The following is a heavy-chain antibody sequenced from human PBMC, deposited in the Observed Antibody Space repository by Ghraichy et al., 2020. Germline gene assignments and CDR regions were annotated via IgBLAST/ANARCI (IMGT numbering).Heavy chain of an antibody. CDR1: GFTFSSYA. J-gene: IGHJ3*02. V-gene: IGHV3-23*01. CDR3: AKDAYTVISPTGAFDI. Sequence: GPLNISCAASGFTFSSYAMSWVRQAPGKGLEWVSAISGSGGSTYYADSVKGRFTISRDNSKNTLYLQMNSLRAEDTAVYYCAKDAYTVISPTGAFDIWGQGTMVTVSS. D-gene: IGHD4-17*01. CDR2: ISGSGGST.